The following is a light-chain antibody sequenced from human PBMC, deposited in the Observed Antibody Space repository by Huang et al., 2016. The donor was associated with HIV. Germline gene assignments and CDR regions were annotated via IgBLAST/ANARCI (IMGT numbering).Light chain of an antibody. CDR2: GAS. CDR3: QHYVHWPPFT. J-gene: IGKJ2*01. V-gene: IGKV3-15*01. CDR1: QTVSSN. Sequence: EIVMTQSPATLSVSPGERATLSCRASQTVSSNLAWYQQKPGQAPRLLIYGASTRATGIPARFSGSGSGTEFTLTISSLQSEDFAVYYCQHYVHWPPFTFGQGTKLEIK.